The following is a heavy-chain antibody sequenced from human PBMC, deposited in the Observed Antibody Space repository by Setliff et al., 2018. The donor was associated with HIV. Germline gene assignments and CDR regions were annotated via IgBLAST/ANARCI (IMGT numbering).Heavy chain of an antibody. CDR2: IIPIFGTA. D-gene: IGHD3-10*02. CDR1: GGTFSSYA. Sequence: SVKVSCKASGGTFSSYAISWVRQAPGQGLEWMGGIIPIFGTANYAEKFQGRVTITADTSTDTAYMELSSLRSEDTAVYYCATDVRSQYYFDYWGQGTLVTVSS. CDR3: ATDVRSQYYFDY. J-gene: IGHJ4*02. V-gene: IGHV1-69*06.